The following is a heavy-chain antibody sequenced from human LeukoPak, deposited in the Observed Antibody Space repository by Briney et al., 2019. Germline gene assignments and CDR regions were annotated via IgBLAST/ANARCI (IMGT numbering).Heavy chain of an antibody. V-gene: IGHV4-59*01. Sequence: PSETLSLTCTVAGGSISGYYWSWIRQPPGKGLEWIGYIYYSGSTNYNPSLKSRVTISVDTSKNQFSLKLSSVTAADTAVYYCAREGYYDSSGYPTFDYWGQGTLVTVSS. CDR2: IYYSGST. D-gene: IGHD3-22*01. J-gene: IGHJ4*02. CDR3: AREGYYDSSGYPTFDY. CDR1: GGSISGYY.